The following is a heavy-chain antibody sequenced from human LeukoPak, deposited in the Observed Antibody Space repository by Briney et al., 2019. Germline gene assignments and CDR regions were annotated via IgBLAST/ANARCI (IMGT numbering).Heavy chain of an antibody. D-gene: IGHD6-19*01. Sequence: GGSLRLSCAASGFTFSSYAMSWVRQAPGKGLEWVSAISGSGGSTYYADSVEGRFTISRDNSKNTLYLQMNSLRAEDTAVYYCAKEKDSSGWYVSPFDYWGQGTLVTVSS. CDR3: AKEKDSSGWYVSPFDY. CDR1: GFTFSSYA. V-gene: IGHV3-23*01. CDR2: ISGSGGST. J-gene: IGHJ4*02.